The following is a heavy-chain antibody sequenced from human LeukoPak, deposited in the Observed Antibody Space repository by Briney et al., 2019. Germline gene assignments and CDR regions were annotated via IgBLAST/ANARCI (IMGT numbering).Heavy chain of an antibody. D-gene: IGHD3-16*02. J-gene: IGHJ4*02. V-gene: IGHV3-21*01. Sequence: GGSLRLSCAASGFTFSSYSMNWVRQAPGKGLEWVSSISSSSSYIYYADSVKGRFTISRDNAKNTLYLQMNSLRAEDTAVYYCARDVSAACLGELSRDDYWGQGTLVTVSS. CDR1: GFTFSSYS. CDR2: ISSSSSYI. CDR3: ARDVSAACLGELSRDDY.